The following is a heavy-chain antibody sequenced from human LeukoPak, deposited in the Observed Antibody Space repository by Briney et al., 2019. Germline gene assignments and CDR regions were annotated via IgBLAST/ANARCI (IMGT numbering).Heavy chain of an antibody. Sequence: ASVKVSCKASGYTFTSYGISWVRQAPGQGLEWMGWISTSNGNTNYVQKLQGRVTMTTDTSTSTAYMELRSLRSDDTAVYYCARDKDYYGSGTYDPWGQGTLVTVSS. CDR3: ARDKDYYGSGTYDP. V-gene: IGHV1-18*01. D-gene: IGHD3-10*01. CDR2: ISTSNGNT. J-gene: IGHJ5*02. CDR1: GYTFTSYG.